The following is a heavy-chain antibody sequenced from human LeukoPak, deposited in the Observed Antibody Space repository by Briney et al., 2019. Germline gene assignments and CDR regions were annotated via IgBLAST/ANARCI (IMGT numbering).Heavy chain of an antibody. J-gene: IGHJ4*02. V-gene: IGHV4-34*01. D-gene: IGHD6-13*01. CDR2: INHSGST. CDR3: ARAAYSSSHYFDY. Sequence: ETLSLTCAVYGGSFSGYYWSWIRQPPGKGLEWIGEINHSGSTYYNPSLKSRVTISVDTSKNQFSLKLSSVTAADTAVYYCARAAYSSSHYFDYWGQGTLVTVSS. CDR1: GGSFSGYY.